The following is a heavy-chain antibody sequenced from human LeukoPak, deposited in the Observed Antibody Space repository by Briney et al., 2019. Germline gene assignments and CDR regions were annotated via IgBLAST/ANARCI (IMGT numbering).Heavy chain of an antibody. CDR1: RYTFTSYG. J-gene: IGHJ6*02. D-gene: IGHD2-2*01. Sequence: GASVKVSCKASRYTFTSYGISWVRQAPGQGLEWMGWISAYNGNTNYAQKLQGRVTMTTDTSTSTAYMELRSLRSDDTAVYYCAREYCSSTSCYAGYYYYGMDVWGQGTTVTVSS. CDR3: AREYCSSTSCYAGYYYYGMDV. CDR2: ISAYNGNT. V-gene: IGHV1-18*01.